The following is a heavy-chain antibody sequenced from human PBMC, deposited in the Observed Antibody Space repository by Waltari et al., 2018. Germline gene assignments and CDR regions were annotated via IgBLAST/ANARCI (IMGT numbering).Heavy chain of an antibody. Sequence: QVQLVQSGAEVKKPGSSVQVSCKASGGTFSSYAISWVRQAPGQGLEWMGRIIPIFGTANYAQKFQGRVTITADKSTSTAYMELSSLRSEDTAVYYCARDGGPSGWLYYFDYWGQGTLVTVSS. CDR2: IIPIFGTA. V-gene: IGHV1-69*08. CDR1: GGTFSSYA. J-gene: IGHJ4*02. D-gene: IGHD6-19*01. CDR3: ARDGGPSGWLYYFDY.